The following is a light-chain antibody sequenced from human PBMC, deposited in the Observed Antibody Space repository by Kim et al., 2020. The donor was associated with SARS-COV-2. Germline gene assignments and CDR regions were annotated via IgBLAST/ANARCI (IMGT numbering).Light chain of an antibody. V-gene: IGKV1-6*01. Sequence: AVQMTQSPSSLSASIGDRVTITCRPSQGIRNDLSWYQQKPGQAPKVLVYAASSLQPGVPSRFSGSGSDTDFTLTISSLQPEDAATYYCLQDYTNPWTFGQGTKVDIK. CDR1: QGIRND. J-gene: IGKJ1*01. CDR2: AAS. CDR3: LQDYTNPWT.